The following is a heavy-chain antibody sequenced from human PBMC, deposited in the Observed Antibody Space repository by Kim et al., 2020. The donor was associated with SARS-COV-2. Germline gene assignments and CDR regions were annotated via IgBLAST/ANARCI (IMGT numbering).Heavy chain of an antibody. D-gene: IGHD3-10*01. CDR3: AKVLGTRWFAFEY. CDR1: GFTFSSYA. V-gene: IGHV3-23*01. CDR2: IHRNDDER. Sequence: GGSLRLSCAASGFTFSSYAMTWVRQAPGKGLEWVSTIHRNDDERYYAESVKGRFTISRDKSKNTLYLQMDSLRADDTAVYYCAKVLGTRWFAFEYWGQGT. J-gene: IGHJ4*02.